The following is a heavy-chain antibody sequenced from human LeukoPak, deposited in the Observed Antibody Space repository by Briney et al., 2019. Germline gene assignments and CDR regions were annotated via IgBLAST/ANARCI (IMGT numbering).Heavy chain of an antibody. Sequence: SETLSLTFTVSGGSISSYYWSWIRQPPGKGLEWIGYIDYSGSTNYNPSLKSRVTISVDTSKNQFSLKLSSVTAADTAVYFCARTDGKQLPPRFWGQGTLVTVSS. J-gene: IGHJ4*02. CDR3: ARTDGKQLPPRF. CDR1: GGSISSYY. V-gene: IGHV4-59*08. D-gene: IGHD5-18*01. CDR2: IDYSGST.